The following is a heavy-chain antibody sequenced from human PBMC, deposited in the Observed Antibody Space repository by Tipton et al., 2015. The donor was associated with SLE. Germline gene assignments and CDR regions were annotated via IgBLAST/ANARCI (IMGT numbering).Heavy chain of an antibody. D-gene: IGHD6-13*01. CDR2: IYYSGST. V-gene: IGHV4-31*03. CDR1: GGFISSGGYY. J-gene: IGHJ4*02. Sequence: TLSLTCTVSGGFISSGGYYWSWIRQHPGKGLEWIGYIYYSGSTYYNPSLKSRVTISVDTSKNQFSLKLSSVTAADTAVYYCASRGYSSSWSFDYWGQGTLVTVSS. CDR3: ASRGYSSSWSFDY.